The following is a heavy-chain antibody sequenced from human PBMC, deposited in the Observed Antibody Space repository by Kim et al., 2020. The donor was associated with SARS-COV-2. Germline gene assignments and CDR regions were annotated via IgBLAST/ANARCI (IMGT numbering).Heavy chain of an antibody. CDR2: IKPRGGFT. D-gene: IGHD6-13*01. CDR1: GYTFTSHY. J-gene: IGHJ4*02. V-gene: IGHV1-46*01. Sequence: ASVKVSCTASGYTFTSHYMPWVRQAPGQGLEWMGIIKPRGGFTSYAQRFQGRVTMTRDTSTSTAHMELSSLRSEDTAVSYCARISLAAAGQLDYWGQGTLGTVS. CDR3: ARISLAAAGQLDY.